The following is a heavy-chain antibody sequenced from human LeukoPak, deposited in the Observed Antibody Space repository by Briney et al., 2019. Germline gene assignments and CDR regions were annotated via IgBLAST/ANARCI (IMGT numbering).Heavy chain of an antibody. D-gene: IGHD6-19*01. J-gene: IGHJ5*02. CDR3: ARGKSVAGTGSYWFDP. V-gene: IGHV3-30*04. CDR2: ISYDGSNK. Sequence: PGGSLRLSCAASGFTFSSYAMHWVRQAPGKGLEWVAVISYDGSNKYYADSVKGRFTISRDNSKNTLHLQMNSLRAEDTAVYYCARGKSVAGTGSYWFDPWGQGTLVTVSS. CDR1: GFTFSSYA.